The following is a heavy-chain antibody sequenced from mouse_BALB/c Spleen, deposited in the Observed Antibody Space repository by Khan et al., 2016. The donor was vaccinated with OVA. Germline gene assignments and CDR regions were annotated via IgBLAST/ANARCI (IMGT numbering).Heavy chain of an antibody. CDR3: ARNGDYRYAMDY. V-gene: IGHV14-3*02. Sequence: VQLKESGAELVKPGASVKLSCTASGFNIKDTYMHWVKQRPEQGLEWIGRIDPANGNTKYDPKFQGKATITADTSSNTAYLQLSSLTSEDTAVYYCARNGDYRYAMDYWGQGTSVTVAS. D-gene: IGHD2-13*01. J-gene: IGHJ4*01. CDR1: GFNIKDTY. CDR2: IDPANGNT.